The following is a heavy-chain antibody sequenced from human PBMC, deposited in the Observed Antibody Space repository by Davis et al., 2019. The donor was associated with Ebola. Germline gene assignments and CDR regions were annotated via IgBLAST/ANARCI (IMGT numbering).Heavy chain of an antibody. Sequence: SETLSLTCAVYGGSFSGYYWSWIRQPPGKGLEWIGEINHSGRTNYNPSLKSRVTISVDTSKNQFSLKLSSVTAADTAVYYCARRRWLVRSFWFDPWGQGTLVTVSS. CDR1: GGSFSGYY. D-gene: IGHD6-19*01. V-gene: IGHV4-34*01. CDR3: ARRRWLVRSFWFDP. J-gene: IGHJ5*02. CDR2: INHSGRT.